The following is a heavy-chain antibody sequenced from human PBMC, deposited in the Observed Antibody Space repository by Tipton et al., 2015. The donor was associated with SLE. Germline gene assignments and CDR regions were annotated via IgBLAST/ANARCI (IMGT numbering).Heavy chain of an antibody. D-gene: IGHD2-8*02. V-gene: IGHV4-4*07. CDR3: ARGNAVLGANNAFDI. CDR1: GGSITNYY. J-gene: IGHJ3*02. CDR2: IYTSGST. Sequence: LRLSCSVSGGSITNYYWSWIRQPAGKGLEWVGRIYTSGSTNYNPSLKSRVTMSLDTSKNQFSLHLNSMTAADTAVYYCARGNAVLGANNAFDIWGQGTMVTVSS.